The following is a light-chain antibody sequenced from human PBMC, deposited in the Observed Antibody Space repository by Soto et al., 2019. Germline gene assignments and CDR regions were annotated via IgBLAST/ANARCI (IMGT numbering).Light chain of an antibody. CDR2: DAS. V-gene: IGKV1-13*02. Sequence: AIPLTQSPSSLSASVGDRVTITCRASQGIGGALAWYQQEPGKAPKLLIYDASNLESGVPSRFSGSGFGRDFTLTVSSLQPEDFATYYCQHFDSYPYTFGQGTNLEIK. CDR1: QGIGGA. CDR3: QHFDSYPYT. J-gene: IGKJ2*01.